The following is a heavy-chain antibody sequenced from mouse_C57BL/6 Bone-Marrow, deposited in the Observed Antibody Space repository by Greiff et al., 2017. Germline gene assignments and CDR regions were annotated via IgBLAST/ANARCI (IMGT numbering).Heavy chain of an antibody. D-gene: IGHD2-3*01. V-gene: IGHV5-6*01. J-gene: IGHJ1*03. CDR3: ARHDDGYYVYWYFDV. CDR2: ISSGGSYT. CDR1: GFTFSSYG. Sequence: DVHLVESGGDLVKPGGSLKLSCAASGFTFSSYGLSWVRQTPDKRLEWVATISSGGSYTYYPDSVKGRFTISRDNAKNTLYLQRSSLKSEDTAMYYCARHDDGYYVYWYFDVWGTGTTVTVSS.